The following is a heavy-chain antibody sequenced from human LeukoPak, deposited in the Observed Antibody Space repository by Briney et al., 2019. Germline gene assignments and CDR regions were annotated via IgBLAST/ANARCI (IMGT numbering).Heavy chain of an antibody. CDR2: IRYDGSNK. CDR1: GFTFNSYG. J-gene: IGHJ4*02. V-gene: IGHV3-30*02. D-gene: IGHD5-18*01. CDR3: AKVTGYSYDY. Sequence: PGGSLRLSXAASGFTFNSYGMHWVGQAPGKGLEWVAFIRYDGSNKYYADSVKGRFTISRDNSKNTLYLQMNSLRAEDTAVYCCAKVTGYSYDYWGQGTLVTVSS.